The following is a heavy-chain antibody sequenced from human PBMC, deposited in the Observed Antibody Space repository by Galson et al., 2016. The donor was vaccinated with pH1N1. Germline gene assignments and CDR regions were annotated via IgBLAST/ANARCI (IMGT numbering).Heavy chain of an antibody. V-gene: IGHV1-46*01. Sequence: SVKVSCKASGYTFITYCIHWVRQAPGQGLEWLGIINPSGVSTTYAQKFQGRVTMTRDTSTSTVYMELSSLRSEDTAVYYCASRSSGQLHFDYWGQGTLVTVSS. D-gene: IGHD3-22*01. J-gene: IGHJ4*02. CDR3: ASRSSGQLHFDY. CDR1: GYTFITYC. CDR2: INPSGVST.